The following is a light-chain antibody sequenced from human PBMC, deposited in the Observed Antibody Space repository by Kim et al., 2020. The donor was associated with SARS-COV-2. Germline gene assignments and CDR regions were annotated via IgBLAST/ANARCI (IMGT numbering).Light chain of an antibody. V-gene: IGLV2-23*02. J-gene: IGLJ2*01. Sequence: QSALTQPASVSGSPGQSITISCTGTSSDVGSYNLVSWYRQHPGKAPKVMIYEVSKRPSGISDRFSGSKSGNTASLTISGLQAEDEADYYCCSYGSNNTVIFGGGTQLTVL. CDR3: CSYGSNNTVI. CDR2: EVS. CDR1: SSDVGSYNL.